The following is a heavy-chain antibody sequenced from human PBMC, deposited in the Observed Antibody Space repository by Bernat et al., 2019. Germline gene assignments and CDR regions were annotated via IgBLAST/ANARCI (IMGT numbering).Heavy chain of an antibody. CDR1: FSSYW. J-gene: IGHJ2*01. Sequence: FSSYWMHWVRQTPRKGLLWFSRIKSDGSSTAYTDSVKGRITISRENAQSTLYLKMNWLRGEETAMYYSVRGYSGYGGR. D-gene: IGHD5-12*01. V-gene: IGHV3-74*03. CDR2: IKSDGSST. CDR3: VRGYSGY.